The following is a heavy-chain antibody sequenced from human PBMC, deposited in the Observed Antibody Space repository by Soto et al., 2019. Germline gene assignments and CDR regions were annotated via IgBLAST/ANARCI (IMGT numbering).Heavy chain of an antibody. CDR2: IIPISGPA. V-gene: IGHV1-69*14. Sequence: QVQLVQSGAEVRKPGSSVKVSCKVSGGPFTRYALSWARQAPGQGLEWMGGIIPISGPANYAQRFQGRVTITADKLTTTGYMELSSLTFEDTAVYYCAKMNWNQETHYFDAMDVWGQGTTVTVSS. J-gene: IGHJ6*02. D-gene: IGHD1-1*01. CDR3: AKMNWNQETHYFDAMDV. CDR1: GGPFTRYA.